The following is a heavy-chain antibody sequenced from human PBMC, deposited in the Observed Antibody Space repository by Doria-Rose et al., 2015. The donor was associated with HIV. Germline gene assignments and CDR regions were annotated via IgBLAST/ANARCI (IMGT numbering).Heavy chain of an antibody. Sequence: TLTLTCTVSGVSLSSPGMGVSWIRQPPGKALEWLANIFSDDERSYKTSLKSRLTISRGTSKSQVVLTMTDMDPVDTATYYCARIKSSRWYHKYYFDFWGQGTLVTVSA. CDR2: IFSDDER. CDR1: GVSLSSPGMG. J-gene: IGHJ4*02. CDR3: ARIKSSRWYHKYYFDF. V-gene: IGHV2-26*01. D-gene: IGHD6-13*01.